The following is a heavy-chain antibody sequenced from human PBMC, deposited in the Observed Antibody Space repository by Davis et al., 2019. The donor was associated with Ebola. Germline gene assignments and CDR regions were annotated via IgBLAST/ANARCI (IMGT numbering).Heavy chain of an antibody. CDR2: IYPGDSDT. D-gene: IGHD3-3*01. CDR3: ARRTAYDFWSGYIAFDI. V-gene: IGHV5-51*01. Sequence: KVSCKGSGYSFTSYWIGWVRQMPGKGLEWMGIIYPGDSDTRYSPSFQGQVTISADKSISTAYLQWSSLKASDTAMYYCARRTAYDFWSGYIAFDIWGQGTTVTVSS. J-gene: IGHJ3*02. CDR1: GYSFTSYW.